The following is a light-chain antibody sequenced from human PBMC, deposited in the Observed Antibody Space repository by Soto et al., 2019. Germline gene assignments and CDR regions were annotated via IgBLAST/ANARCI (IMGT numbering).Light chain of an antibody. V-gene: IGLV2-8*01. Sequence: QSALTQPPSASGSPGQSVTISCTGTSSDVGGYNYVSWYQQHPGKAPKLMIYEVNKRPSGVPDRFSGSKSVNTASLTVSGLQAEDEADYYCSSYADSNGFYVFGTGTKVTVL. CDR2: EVN. J-gene: IGLJ1*01. CDR1: SSDVGGYNY. CDR3: SSYADSNGFYV.